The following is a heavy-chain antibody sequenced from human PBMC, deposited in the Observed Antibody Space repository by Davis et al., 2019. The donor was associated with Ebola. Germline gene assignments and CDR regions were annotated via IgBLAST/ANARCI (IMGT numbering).Heavy chain of an antibody. CDR3: ARGGRGYSYGYLGLDY. CDR2: ISYDGSNK. Sequence: PGGSLRLSCAASGFTFSSYGMHWVRQAPGKGLEWVAVISYDGSNKYYADSVKGRFTISRDNSKNTLYLQMNSLRAEDTAVYYCARGGRGYSYGYLGLDYWGQGTLVTVSS. V-gene: IGHV3-30*03. D-gene: IGHD5-18*01. CDR1: GFTFSSYG. J-gene: IGHJ4*02.